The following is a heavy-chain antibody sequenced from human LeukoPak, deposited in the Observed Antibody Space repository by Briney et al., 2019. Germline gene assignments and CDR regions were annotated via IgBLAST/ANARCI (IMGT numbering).Heavy chain of an antibody. CDR2: INPNSGGT. J-gene: IGHJ4*02. Sequence: ASVKVSCKASGYTFSGYYMHWVRQAPGQGLEWMGWINPNSGGTKSAQKFQGRVTMTRDTSISTAYMELSRLRSDDTAVYYCARSEGYSSGLLDYWGQGTLVTVSS. D-gene: IGHD6-19*01. V-gene: IGHV1-2*02. CDR3: ARSEGYSSGLLDY. CDR1: GYTFSGYY.